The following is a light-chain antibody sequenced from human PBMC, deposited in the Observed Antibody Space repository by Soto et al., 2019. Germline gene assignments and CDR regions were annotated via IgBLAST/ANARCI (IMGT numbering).Light chain of an antibody. CDR2: GAF. Sequence: DIQMTQSPSTLSASAGDRVTLTCRASQILNNRLSWYQQKPGKAPTLLISGAFTLQSGVPSRFSGSGSGTDFTLTSSSLQPEDFATYYCQQSYSTLYSFGQGTRLEIK. V-gene: IGKV1-39*01. CDR1: QILNNR. CDR3: QQSYSTLYS. J-gene: IGKJ2*01.